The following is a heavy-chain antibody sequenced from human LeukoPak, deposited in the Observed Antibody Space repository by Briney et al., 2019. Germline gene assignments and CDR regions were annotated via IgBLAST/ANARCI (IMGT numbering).Heavy chain of an antibody. J-gene: IGHJ4*02. CDR3: AAGSSGLLTDCGGDCYNFDY. CDR2: IIPIFGTA. Sequence: SVKVSCKASGGTFSSYAISWVRQAPGHGLEWMGGIIPIFGTANYAQKFQGRVTITADESTSTAYMELSSLRSEDTAVYYCAAGSSGLLTDCGGDCYNFDYWGQGTLVTVSS. D-gene: IGHD2-21*01. CDR1: GGTFSSYA. V-gene: IGHV1-69*13.